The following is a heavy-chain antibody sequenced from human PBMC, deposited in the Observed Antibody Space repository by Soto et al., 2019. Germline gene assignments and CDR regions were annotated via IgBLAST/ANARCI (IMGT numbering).Heavy chain of an antibody. J-gene: IGHJ5*02. CDR2: IYPGDSDT. Sequence: GESLKISCQGSGYTFTNYWIGWVRQMPGKGLEWLGIIYPGDSDTRYSPSFQGQVTISADKSITTAYLQWSSLKASDTAMYYCARRTTVRTTHCSGGSCYFWFNPWGQGTLVTVSS. D-gene: IGHD2-15*01. CDR3: ARRTTVRTTHCSGGSCYFWFNP. CDR1: GYTFTNYW. V-gene: IGHV5-51*01.